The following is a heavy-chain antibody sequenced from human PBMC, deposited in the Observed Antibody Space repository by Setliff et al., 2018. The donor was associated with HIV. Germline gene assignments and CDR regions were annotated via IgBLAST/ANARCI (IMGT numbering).Heavy chain of an antibody. CDR1: GGSISSYC. CDR3: ARGSDWHPD. V-gene: IGHV4-59*01. Sequence: SETLSLTCTVSGGSISSYCWSWIRQPPGKGLEWIGYICDSGITKYSPSLKSRVTISVDRSKNQFSLKLSSVTAADTAIYCCARGSDWHPDWGQGTLVTVSS. J-gene: IGHJ4*02. D-gene: IGHD3-9*01. CDR2: ICDSGIT.